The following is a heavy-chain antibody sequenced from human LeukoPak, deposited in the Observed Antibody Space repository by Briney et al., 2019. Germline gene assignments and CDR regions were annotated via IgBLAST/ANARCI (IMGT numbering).Heavy chain of an antibody. D-gene: IGHD6-6*01. CDR3: ARTVVYSTSSPYYYGMDV. CDR1: GYTFTSYG. Sequence: GASVKVSCKASGYTFTSYGISWVRQAPGQGLEWMGGIIPIFGTANYAQKFQGRVTITADESTSTAYMELSSLRSEDTAVYYCARTVVYSTSSPYYYGMDVWGQGPTVTVSS. CDR2: IIPIFGTA. V-gene: IGHV1-69*13. J-gene: IGHJ6*02.